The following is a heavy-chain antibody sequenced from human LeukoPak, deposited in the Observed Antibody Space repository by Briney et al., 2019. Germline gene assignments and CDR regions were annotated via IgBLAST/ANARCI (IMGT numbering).Heavy chain of an antibody. CDR1: GFTFSSYA. D-gene: IGHD3-22*01. CDR3: ASVYYYDSSGYYPRGDY. V-gene: IGHV3-30-3*01. Sequence: GRSLRLSCAASGFTFSSYAMHWVRQAPGKGLEWVAVISYDGSNKYYADSVKGRFTISRDNSKNTLYLQMNSLRAEDTAVYYCASVYYYDSSGYYPRGDYWGQGTLVTVSS. J-gene: IGHJ4*02. CDR2: ISYDGSNK.